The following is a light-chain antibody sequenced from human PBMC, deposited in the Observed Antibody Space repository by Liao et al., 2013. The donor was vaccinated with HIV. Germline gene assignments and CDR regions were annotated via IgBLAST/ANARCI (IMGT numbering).Light chain of an antibody. J-gene: IGLJ2*01. CDR2: QDS. V-gene: IGLV3-1*01. CDR3: QAWDSSTAYVV. CDR1: KVGDKY. Sequence: SYELTQPPSVSVSPGQTATITCSGDKVGDKYVAWYQRKPGQSPQAVIYQDSRRPSGIPERFSGSNSGNTATLTISGTQAMDEADYYCQAWDSSTAYVVFGGGTKLTVL.